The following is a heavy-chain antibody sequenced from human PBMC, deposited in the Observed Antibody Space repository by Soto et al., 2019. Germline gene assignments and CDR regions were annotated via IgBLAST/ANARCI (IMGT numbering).Heavy chain of an antibody. V-gene: IGHV4-31*03. CDR2: IYSNGDT. CDR1: SDSMNSGGYY. Sequence: PSETLSLTCSVSSDSMNSGGYYWSWTRQHPGKGLEWIGYIYSNGDTYYNPSLKSRVTISVDTSKNQFSLNLTSVTAADTAVYYCARRGGSSSGYYYYAMDVWGQGTTVTVS. J-gene: IGHJ6*02. D-gene: IGHD6-6*01. CDR3: ARRGGSSSGYYYYAMDV.